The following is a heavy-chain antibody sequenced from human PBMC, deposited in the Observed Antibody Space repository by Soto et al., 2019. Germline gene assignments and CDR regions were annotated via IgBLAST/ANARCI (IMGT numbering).Heavy chain of an antibody. D-gene: IGHD3-10*01. V-gene: IGHV4-59*01. CDR2: IYYSGST. CDR1: GGSISSYY. J-gene: IGHJ4*02. Sequence: SETLSLTCTVSGGSISSYYWSWIRQPPGKGLEWIGYIYYSGSTNYNPSLKSRVTISVDTSKNQFSLKLSSVTAADTAVYYCARAPRGNYGYPSYFDYWGQGTLVTGS. CDR3: ARAPRGNYGYPSYFDY.